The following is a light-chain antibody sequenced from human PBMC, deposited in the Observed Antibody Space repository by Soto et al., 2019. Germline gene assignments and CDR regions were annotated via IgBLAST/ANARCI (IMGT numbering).Light chain of an antibody. CDR2: KAS. Sequence: DIQMTQSASNLSASVGDRVTITCRASQSISSWLAWYQQKPGKAPKLLIYKASSLESGVPSRFSGSGSGTEFTLTISSLQPDDFATDYCQQYNSYYTLGQGTKLEIK. V-gene: IGKV1-5*03. CDR3: QQYNSYYT. CDR1: QSISSW. J-gene: IGKJ2*01.